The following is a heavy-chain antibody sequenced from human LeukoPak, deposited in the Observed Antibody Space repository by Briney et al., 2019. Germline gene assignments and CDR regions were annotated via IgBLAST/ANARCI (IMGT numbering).Heavy chain of an antibody. CDR3: AKDVGGTNFHYMDV. V-gene: IGHV3-23*01. D-gene: IGHD1-26*01. J-gene: IGHJ6*03. CDR1: GFTLSGHS. CDR2: ISGSGEST. Sequence: GGSLRLSCAATGFTLSGHSMNWVRQAPGKGLEWVSAISGSGESTYYEDSVKGRFTISRDNSKNTVDVQMNSLRAEDTAVYYCAKDVGGTNFHYMDVWGKGTTVIVSS.